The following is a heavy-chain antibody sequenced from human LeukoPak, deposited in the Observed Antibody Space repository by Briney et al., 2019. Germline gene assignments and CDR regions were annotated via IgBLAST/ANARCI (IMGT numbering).Heavy chain of an antibody. D-gene: IGHD3-22*01. J-gene: IGHJ6*02. CDR3: ARSPYYYDSMDV. CDR2: IYYSGST. Sequence: PSETLSLTCAVSSDSIITNDWWNWVRQPPGKGLEWIGYIYYSGSTNYNPSLKSRVTISVDTSKNQFSLKLSSVTAADTAVYYCARSPYYYDSMDVWGQGTTVTVSS. V-gene: IGHV4-59*01. CDR1: SDSIITNDW.